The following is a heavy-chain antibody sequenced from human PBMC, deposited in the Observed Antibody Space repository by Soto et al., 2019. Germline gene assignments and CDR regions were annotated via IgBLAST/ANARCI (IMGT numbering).Heavy chain of an antibody. J-gene: IGHJ4*02. CDR3: ASRIPISAFDS. CDR1: GGSISSGDYY. V-gene: IGHV4-31*03. Sequence: SETLSLTCTVSGGSISSGDYYWSWIRQHPGKGLEWIGYIYYSGSTYYNPSLKSRVAMSVDTSKNQFSLMLTSVTAADTAVYYCASRIPISAFDSWGQGGLVTVSS. CDR2: IYYSGST. D-gene: IGHD2-15*01.